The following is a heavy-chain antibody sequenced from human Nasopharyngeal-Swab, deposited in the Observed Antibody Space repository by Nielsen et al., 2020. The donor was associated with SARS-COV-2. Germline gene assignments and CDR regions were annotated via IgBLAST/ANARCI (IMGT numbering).Heavy chain of an antibody. Sequence: SETLSLTFAVYGGSFSDSPWSWLRLLPGKGLEWIGEINHRGGTGYRSSLKSQVSISVATSKNQFSLELRSVTAADTAVYFCARGPDQVHSFDSWDQGRLVTVSS. J-gene: IGHJ4*02. CDR3: ARGPDQVHSFDS. V-gene: IGHV4-34*01. D-gene: IGHD2-2*01. CDR2: INHRGGT. CDR1: GGSFSDSP.